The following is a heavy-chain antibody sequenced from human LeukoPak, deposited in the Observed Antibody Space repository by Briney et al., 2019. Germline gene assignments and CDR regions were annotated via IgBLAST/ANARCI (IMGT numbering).Heavy chain of an antibody. CDR2: ISSSSSYT. Sequence: GGSLRLSCAASGFTFSDYYMSWIRQAPGKGLEWVSYISSSSSYTNYADSVKGRFTISRDNSKNTLYLQMNSLRAEDTAVYYCATSRVISDNYFDYWGQGTLVTVSS. V-gene: IGHV3-11*03. CDR3: ATSRVISDNYFDY. J-gene: IGHJ4*02. CDR1: GFTFSDYY. D-gene: IGHD3-22*01.